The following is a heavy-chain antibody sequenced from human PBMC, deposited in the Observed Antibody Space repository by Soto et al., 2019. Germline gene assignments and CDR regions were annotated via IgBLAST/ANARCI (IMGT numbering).Heavy chain of an antibody. CDR1: GGSMSSFY. Sequence: QVHLQESGPGLVKPSETLSLTCTVSGGSMSSFYWSWIRQPAGKGLEWIGRIYTSGGTNYSPSLMTRVTMSIDTSKNQFSPKLSSVTAADTAVYYCARGFGSSWYYFDYWGQGTLVTVSS. CDR2: IYTSGGT. V-gene: IGHV4-4*07. J-gene: IGHJ4*02. CDR3: ARGFGSSWYYFDY. D-gene: IGHD6-13*01.